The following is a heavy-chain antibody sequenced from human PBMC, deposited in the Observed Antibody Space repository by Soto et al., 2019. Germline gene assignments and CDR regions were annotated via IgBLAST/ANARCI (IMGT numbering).Heavy chain of an antibody. D-gene: IGHD3-3*01. CDR2: MNPNSGNT. V-gene: IGHV1-8*01. Sequence: ASVKVSCKASGYTFTSYDINWVRQATGQGLEWMGWMNPNSGNTGYAQKFQGRVTMTRNTSISTAYMELSSLRSEDTAVYYCARGYITIFGVGTLPMDYWGQGTLVTVSS. J-gene: IGHJ4*02. CDR1: GYTFTSYD. CDR3: ARGYITIFGVGTLPMDY.